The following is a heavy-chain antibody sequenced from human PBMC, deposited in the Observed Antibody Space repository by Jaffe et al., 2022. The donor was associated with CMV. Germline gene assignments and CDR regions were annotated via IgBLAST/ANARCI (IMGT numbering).Heavy chain of an antibody. CDR1: GYTFTSYG. D-gene: IGHD3-3*01. J-gene: IGHJ5*02. Sequence: QVQLVQSGAEVKKPGASVKVSCKASGYTFTSYGISWVRQAPGQGLEWMGWISAYNGNTNYAQKLQGRVTMTTDTSTSTAYMELRSLRSDDTAVYYCARDAQYYDFWSGYYTNWFDPWGQGTLVTVSS. CDR3: ARDAQYYDFWSGYYTNWFDP. CDR2: ISAYNGNT. V-gene: IGHV1-18*04.